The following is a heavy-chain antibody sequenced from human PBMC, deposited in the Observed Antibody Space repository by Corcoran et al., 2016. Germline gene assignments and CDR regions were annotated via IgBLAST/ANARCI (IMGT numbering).Heavy chain of an antibody. D-gene: IGHD2-8*01. CDR1: GGSISSSSYY. V-gene: IGHV4-39*07. J-gene: IGHJ6*02. Sequence: QLQLQESGPGLVKPSETLSLTCTVSGGSISSSSYYWGWIRQPPGKGLEWIGSIYYSGSTYYNPSLKSRVTISVDKSKNQFSLKLSSVTAADTAVYYCAREPRMVYASLYYYYGMDVWGQGTTVTVSS. CDR3: AREPRMVYASLYYYYGMDV. CDR2: IYYSGST.